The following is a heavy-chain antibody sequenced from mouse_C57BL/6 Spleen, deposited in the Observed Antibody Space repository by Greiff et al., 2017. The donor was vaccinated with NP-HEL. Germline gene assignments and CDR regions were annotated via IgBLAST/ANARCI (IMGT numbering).Heavy chain of an antibody. D-gene: IGHD1-1*01. Sequence: VQLVESGAELARPGASVKLSCKASGYTFTSYGISWVKQRTGQGLEWIGEIYPRSGNTYYNEKFKGKATLTADKSSSTAYMELRSLTSEDSAVYFCARGTTVVSFDYWGQGTTLTVSS. CDR1: GYTFTSYG. J-gene: IGHJ2*01. CDR3: ARGTTVVSFDY. V-gene: IGHV1-81*01. CDR2: IYPRSGNT.